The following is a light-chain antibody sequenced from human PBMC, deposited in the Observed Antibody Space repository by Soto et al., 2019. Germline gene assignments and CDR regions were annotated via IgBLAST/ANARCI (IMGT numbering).Light chain of an antibody. CDR2: AAS. CDR3: QQSYSTTWT. CDR1: QGISTY. Sequence: DIQMTQSPSSLSASVGDRVTITCRASQGISTYLNWYLQKPGKAPKLLIYAASSLQSGVPSRFSGSGSETDFTLTISSLQPEDFATYSCQQSYSTTWTFGQGTK. V-gene: IGKV1-39*01. J-gene: IGKJ1*01.